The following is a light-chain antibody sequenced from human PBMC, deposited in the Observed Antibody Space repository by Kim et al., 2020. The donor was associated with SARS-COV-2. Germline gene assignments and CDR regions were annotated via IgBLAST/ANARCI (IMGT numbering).Light chain of an antibody. CDR3: AAWDGSLNVWV. CDR1: KSNVGNNP. CDR2: GDG. V-gene: IGLV1-44*01. J-gene: IGLJ3*02. Sequence: ELTQPPSASGTPGQRVTISCSGSKSNVGNNPVNWYQQFPGTAPKLLIYGDGQRPSGVFDRFSGSKSGTSASLAIGGLHSEDEADYYCAAWDGSLNVWVFGGGTQLTVI.